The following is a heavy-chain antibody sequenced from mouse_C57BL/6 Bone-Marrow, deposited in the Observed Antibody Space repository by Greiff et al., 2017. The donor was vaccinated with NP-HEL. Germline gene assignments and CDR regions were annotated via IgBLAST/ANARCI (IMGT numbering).Heavy chain of an antibody. D-gene: IGHD3-2*02. Sequence: VKLLESGAELVRPGASVTLSCKASGYTFTDYEMHWVKQTPVHGLEWIGAIDPETGGTAYNQKFKGKAILTADKSSSTAYMELRSLTSEDSAVSYCTRSVTAQATFDYWGQGTTLTVSS. V-gene: IGHV1-15*01. J-gene: IGHJ2*01. CDR3: TRSVTAQATFDY. CDR2: IDPETGGT. CDR1: GYTFTDYE.